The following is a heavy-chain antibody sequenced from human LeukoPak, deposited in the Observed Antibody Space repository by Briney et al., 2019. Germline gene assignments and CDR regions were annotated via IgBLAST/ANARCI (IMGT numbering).Heavy chain of an antibody. V-gene: IGHV3-53*01. CDR1: VFTVSSNY. CDR3: SSNLGIDSSVSY. Sequence: PGGSLRLSCAASVFTVSSNYMSWVRQAPGRGLEWVSVIYSGGSTYYADSVKGRFTISRDNSKNMLYPQMNSLRAEDKPVYYCSSNLGIDSSVSYWGQGTLVTLSS. CDR2: IYSGGST. D-gene: IGHD3-22*01. J-gene: IGHJ4*02.